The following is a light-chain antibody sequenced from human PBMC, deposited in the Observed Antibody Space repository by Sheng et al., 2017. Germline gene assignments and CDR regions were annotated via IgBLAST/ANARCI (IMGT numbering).Light chain of an antibody. V-gene: IGLV1-51*02. CDR3: GTWDSSLSAWV. J-gene: IGLJ3*02. Sequence: QSVLTQPPSVSAAPGQKVTISCSGSSSNIGNNYLSWYQQLPGTAPKLLIYENSERPSGIPDRFSGSKSGTSATLGITGLQTGDEADYYCGTWDSSLSAWVFGGGTKLTV. CDR2: ENS. CDR1: SSNIGNNY.